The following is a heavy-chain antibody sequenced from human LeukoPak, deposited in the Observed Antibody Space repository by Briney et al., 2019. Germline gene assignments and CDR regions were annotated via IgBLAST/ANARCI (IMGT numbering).Heavy chain of an antibody. CDR1: EFTFSNYE. V-gene: IGHV3-48*03. J-gene: IGHJ6*04. Sequence: PGGSLRLSCAAPEFTFSNYEMKWVRQAPGKGLEWVAYISSSGNTKYYADSVRGRFTISRDNAKIPLYLQMNSLRAEDTAVYYCVLGGLYVVVTVEKYYYGMDVWGKGTTVTVSS. CDR3: VLGGLYVVVTVEKYYYGMDV. D-gene: IGHD2-21*02. CDR2: ISSSGNTK.